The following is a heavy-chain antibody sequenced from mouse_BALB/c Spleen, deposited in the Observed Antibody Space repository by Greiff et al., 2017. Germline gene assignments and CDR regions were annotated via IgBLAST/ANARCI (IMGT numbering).Heavy chain of an antibody. Sequence: VQLQQSAADLARPGASVKMSCKASGYTFTSYTMHWVKQRPGQGLEWIGYINPSSGYTEDNQKFKDKTTLTADKSSSTAYMQLSSLTSEDSAVYYCARDGDYDDDDYFDYWGQGTTLTVSS. CDR2: INPSSGYT. CDR1: GYTFTSYT. D-gene: IGHD2-4*01. V-gene: IGHV1-4*02. J-gene: IGHJ2*01. CDR3: ARDGDYDDDDYFDY.